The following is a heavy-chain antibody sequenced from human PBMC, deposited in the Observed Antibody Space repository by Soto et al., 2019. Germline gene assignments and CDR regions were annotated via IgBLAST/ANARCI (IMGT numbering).Heavy chain of an antibody. J-gene: IGHJ5*02. CDR3: ARHLGYCTNGVCYEGWFDP. V-gene: IGHV4-59*08. D-gene: IGHD2-8*01. Sequence: PSETLSLTCTVSGGSISSYYWSWIRQPPGKGREWIGYIYYSGSTNYNPSLKSRVTISVDTSKNQFSLKLSSVTAADTAVYYCARHLGYCTNGVCYEGWFDPWGQGTLVTVS. CDR1: GGSISSYY. CDR2: IYYSGST.